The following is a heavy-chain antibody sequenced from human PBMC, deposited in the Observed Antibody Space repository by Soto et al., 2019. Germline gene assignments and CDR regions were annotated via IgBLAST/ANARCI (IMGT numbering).Heavy chain of an antibody. V-gene: IGHV1-18*01. CDR2: ISPYNDYT. Sequence: VKVSCKASGYTFIRYGITWVRQAPGQGLEWMGWISPYNDYTIYAQKLQGRVTMTTDTSTRTVYLDLRSLKSDDTAVYYCARLGGYCSSTNCYGYYGMDVWGQGTTVTVSS. CDR3: ARLGGYCSSTNCYGYYGMDV. D-gene: IGHD2-2*01. CDR1: GYTFIRYG. J-gene: IGHJ6*02.